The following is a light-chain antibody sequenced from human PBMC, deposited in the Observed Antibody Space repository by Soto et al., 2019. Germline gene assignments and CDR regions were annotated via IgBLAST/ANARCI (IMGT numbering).Light chain of an antibody. CDR1: QSVSSY. Sequence: SPATLSLSPGERATLSCRASQSVSSYLAWFQQNPGQAPRLLIYDAAKRATGIPARFSGGGSGTDFTLTISSLEPEDFVVYYCHQRSNGFPFATGTRLEIK. J-gene: IGKJ5*01. CDR2: DAA. V-gene: IGKV3-11*01. CDR3: HQRSNGFP.